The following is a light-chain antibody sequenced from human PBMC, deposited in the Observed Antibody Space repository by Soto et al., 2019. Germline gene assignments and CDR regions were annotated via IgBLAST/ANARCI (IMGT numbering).Light chain of an antibody. CDR1: QSISIS. CDR3: QQTYTTPEIT. Sequence: DIQMTQSPSSLSAPVGDVVTITCRASQSISISLNWYQLKPGKAPNLLMYGASYLKGGVPTRFSGSGSGTDFTLTISSLQPEDFATYYCQQTYTTPEITCGQGTRLEIK. V-gene: IGKV1-39*01. CDR2: GAS. J-gene: IGKJ5*01.